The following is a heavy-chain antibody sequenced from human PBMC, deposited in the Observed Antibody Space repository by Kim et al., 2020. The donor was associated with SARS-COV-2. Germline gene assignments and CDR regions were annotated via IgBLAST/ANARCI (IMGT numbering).Heavy chain of an antibody. CDR2: IYPGDSDT. CDR3: ARPRSGSYYGYYYGMDV. D-gene: IGHD1-26*01. Sequence: GESLKISCKGSGYSFTSYWIGWVRQMPGKGLEWMGIIYPGDSDTRYSPSFQGQVTISADKSISTAYLQRSSLKASDTAMYYCARPRSGSYYGYYYGMDVWGQGTTVTVSS. J-gene: IGHJ6*02. CDR1: GYSFTSYW. V-gene: IGHV5-51*01.